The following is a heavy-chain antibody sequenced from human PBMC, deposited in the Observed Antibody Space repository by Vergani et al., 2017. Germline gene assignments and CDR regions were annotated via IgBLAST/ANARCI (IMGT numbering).Heavy chain of an antibody. D-gene: IGHD1-26*01. CDR3: AKRSKWEREI. V-gene: IGHV3-23*01. CDR1: GFTFSSYA. J-gene: IGHJ4*02. CDR2: ISGSGGST. Sequence: EVQLLESGGGLVQPGGSLRLSCAASGFTFSSYAMSWVRQAPGKGLEWVSAISGSGGSTYYADSVKGRFTISRDNSKNRLYLQRNRLRAEDTAVYDCAKRSKWEREIWGQGTLVTVSS.